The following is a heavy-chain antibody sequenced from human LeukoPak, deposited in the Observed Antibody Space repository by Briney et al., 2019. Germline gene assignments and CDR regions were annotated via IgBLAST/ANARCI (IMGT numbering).Heavy chain of an antibody. J-gene: IGHJ4*02. CDR1: GFTFSNAW. CDR2: IKSKTDGGTR. CDR3: TSYYYGSENYYDY. V-gene: IGHV3-15*01. Sequence: SGGSLRLPCAASGFTFSNAWMSWVRQAPGKGLEWVGRIKSKTDGGTRDYAAPVKGRFTISRDDSENTLYLQMNSLKTEDTAVYYCTSYYYGSENYYDYWAQGTLVTVSS. D-gene: IGHD3-10*01.